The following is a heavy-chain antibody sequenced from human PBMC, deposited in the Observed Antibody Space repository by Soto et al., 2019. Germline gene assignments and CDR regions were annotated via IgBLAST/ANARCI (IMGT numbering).Heavy chain of an antibody. D-gene: IGHD1-26*01. J-gene: IGHJ4*02. CDR1: GFTFGDYA. Sequence: QPGGSLRLSXTASGFTFGDYAMSWVRQAPGKGLEWVGFIRSKAYGGTTEYAASVKGRFTISRNDSKSIAYLQMNSLKTEDTAVYYCTREEVGPLYYWGQGTLVTVSS. CDR3: TREEVGPLYY. V-gene: IGHV3-49*04. CDR2: IRSKAYGGTT.